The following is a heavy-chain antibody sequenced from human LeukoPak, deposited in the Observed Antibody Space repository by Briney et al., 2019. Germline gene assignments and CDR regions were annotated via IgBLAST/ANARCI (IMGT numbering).Heavy chain of an antibody. CDR1: GGNFGSYA. CDR3: ARSSRYYYDSSGYLI. V-gene: IGHV1-69*01. Sequence: GASVKVSCKASGGNFGSYAINWVRQAPGQGLEWMGGIIPVFAIANYAQKFQGRVTITADESTSTAYMELSSLRSDDTAVYYCARSSRYYYDSSGYLIWGQGTLVTVSS. D-gene: IGHD3-22*01. CDR2: IIPVFAIA. J-gene: IGHJ4*02.